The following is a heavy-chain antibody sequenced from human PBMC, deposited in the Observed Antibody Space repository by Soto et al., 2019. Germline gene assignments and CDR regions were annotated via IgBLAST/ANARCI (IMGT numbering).Heavy chain of an antibody. D-gene: IGHD2-2*01. Sequence: PGGSLRLSCAASGFTFSSYAMSWVRQAPGKGLEWVSAISGSGGSTYYPDSVKGRFTISRDNSKNTLYLQMNSLRADDTAVYYCAKLPAAQSYFDFWGQGTLVTVSS. J-gene: IGHJ4*02. V-gene: IGHV3-23*01. CDR1: GFTFSSYA. CDR3: AKLPAAQSYFDF. CDR2: ISGSGGST.